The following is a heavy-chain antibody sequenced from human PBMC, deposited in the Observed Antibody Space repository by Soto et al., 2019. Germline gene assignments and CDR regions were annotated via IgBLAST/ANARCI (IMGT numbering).Heavy chain of an antibody. Sequence: GGSRRLSCAASGFTFSSYAMHWVRQAPGKGLEWVAVISYDGSNKYYADSVKGRFTISRDNSKNTLYLQMNSLRAEDTAVYYCARGKYCSSPSCYTGGDYYYYGRDVWGQGPRVTVP. CDR2: ISYDGSNK. D-gene: IGHD2-2*02. CDR1: GFTFSSYA. V-gene: IGHV3-30-3*01. J-gene: IGHJ6*02. CDR3: ARGKYCSSPSCYTGGDYYYYGRDV.